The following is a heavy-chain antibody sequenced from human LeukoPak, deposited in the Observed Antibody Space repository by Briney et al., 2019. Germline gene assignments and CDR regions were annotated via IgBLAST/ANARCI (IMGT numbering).Heavy chain of an antibody. Sequence: GGSLRLSCAASGFTVSSNYMSWVRQAPGKGLEWVSVIYSGGSTYYADSVKGRFTISRDNSKNTLYLQMNSLRAEDTAVYYCARGYYDFWSGPQNYGMDVWGQGTTVTVSS. CDR2: IYSGGST. J-gene: IGHJ6*02. CDR1: GFTVSSNY. CDR3: ARGYYDFWSGPQNYGMDV. D-gene: IGHD3-3*01. V-gene: IGHV3-66*01.